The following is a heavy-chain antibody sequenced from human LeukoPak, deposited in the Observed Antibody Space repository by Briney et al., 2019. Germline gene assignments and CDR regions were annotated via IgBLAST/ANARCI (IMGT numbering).Heavy chain of an antibody. CDR1: GGTFSSYT. D-gene: IGHD5-18*01. Sequence: ASVKVSCKASGGTFSSYTISWVRQAPGQGLECMGRIIPILGIANYAQKFQGRVTITADKSTSTAYMELSSLRSEDTAVYYCASSHTAMPYFDYWGQGTLVTVSS. CDR3: ASSHTAMPYFDY. CDR2: IIPILGIA. J-gene: IGHJ4*02. V-gene: IGHV1-69*02.